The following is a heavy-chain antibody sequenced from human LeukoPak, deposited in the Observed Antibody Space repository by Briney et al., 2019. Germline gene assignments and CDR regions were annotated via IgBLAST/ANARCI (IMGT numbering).Heavy chain of an antibody. D-gene: IGHD3-10*01. J-gene: IGHJ3*02. CDR1: GFTFSIFS. V-gene: IGHV3-48*01. Sequence: PGGSLRLSCAASGFTFSIFSMNWVRQAPGKGLEGVSYISSSSSSIYYADSVKGRFTVSRDNAKNSLYLQMNSLRAEDTAVFYCARARGTMVDAFDIWGQGTMVTVSS. CDR3: ARARGTMVDAFDI. CDR2: ISSSSSSI.